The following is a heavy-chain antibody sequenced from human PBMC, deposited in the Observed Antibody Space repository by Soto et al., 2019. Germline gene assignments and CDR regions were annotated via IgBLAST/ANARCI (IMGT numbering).Heavy chain of an antibody. CDR2: ISGSGGST. V-gene: IGHV3-23*01. D-gene: IGHD3-10*01. Sequence: EVQLLESGGGLVQPGGSLRLSCAASGFTFSSYAMSWVRQAPGKGLEWVSGISGSGGSTQYADSVKGRLTISRDNSKNTLYLQMNSLTDEDTAVYYCAKDREFWYFDLWGRGTLVTVSS. CDR3: AKDREFWYFDL. CDR1: GFTFSSYA. J-gene: IGHJ2*01.